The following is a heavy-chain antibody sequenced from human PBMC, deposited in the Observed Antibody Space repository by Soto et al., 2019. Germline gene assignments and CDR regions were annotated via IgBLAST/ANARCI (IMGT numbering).Heavy chain of an antibody. CDR1: GFTFSSAW. J-gene: IGHJ4*01. Sequence: EVQLVESGGDLVKPGGSLRLSCAASGFTFSSAWINWVRQAPGKGLEWVGRIKSKSDGGTTDFAAPVKGRFAISRGDSRDLVYKQMDSLKTEDSGVYFCTTDSLFTGILVRVDFWGHGTPVTGSS. CDR2: IKSKSDGGTT. V-gene: IGHV3-15*07. D-gene: IGHD3-3*01. CDR3: TTDSLFTGILVRVDF.